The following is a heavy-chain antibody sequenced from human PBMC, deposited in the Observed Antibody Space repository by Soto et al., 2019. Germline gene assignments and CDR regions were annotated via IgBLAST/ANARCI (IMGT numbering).Heavy chain of an antibody. CDR2: IWYDGSNK. D-gene: IGHD1-7*01. Sequence: QAQLGESGGGVVQPGTSLRLSCAASGFTIGTHGMHWVRQAPGKGLEWLANIWYDGSNKFYAESLKGRFSIYKDNSKNTLYLQIRILRAEDTAVYYCAAATTWNFHFPYWGQGTQVTVSS. CDR1: GFTIGTHG. CDR3: AAATTWNFHFPY. J-gene: IGHJ4*02. V-gene: IGHV3-33*03.